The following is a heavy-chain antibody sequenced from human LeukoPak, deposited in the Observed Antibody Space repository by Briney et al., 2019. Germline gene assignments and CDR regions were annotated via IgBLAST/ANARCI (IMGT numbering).Heavy chain of an antibody. D-gene: IGHD3-22*01. Sequence: GGSLTLSCAASGFSFSVYEMHWVRQAPGKALEWISDISSSGTTTYYADSVKGRYTISSDNTKNLLYLQMNSLRAEDTTVYYCTTLTVVSNFDYWGQGTLVTVSS. CDR1: GFSFSVYE. V-gene: IGHV3-48*03. CDR3: TTLTVVSNFDY. CDR2: ISSSGTTT. J-gene: IGHJ4*02.